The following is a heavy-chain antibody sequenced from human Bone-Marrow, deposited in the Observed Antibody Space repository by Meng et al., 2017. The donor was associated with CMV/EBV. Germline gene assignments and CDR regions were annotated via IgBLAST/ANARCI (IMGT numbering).Heavy chain of an antibody. V-gene: IGHV3-53*01. D-gene: IGHD2-2*01. CDR3: AKASCSSTSCHPYYFDY. CDR2: IYSGGST. J-gene: IGHJ4*02. Sequence: GESLKISCAASGFTVSSNYMSWVRQAPGKGLEWVSVIYSGGSTYYADSVKGRFTISRDNSKNTLYLQMNSLRAEDTAVYYCAKASCSSTSCHPYYFDYWGQGTLVTVSS. CDR1: GFTVSSNY.